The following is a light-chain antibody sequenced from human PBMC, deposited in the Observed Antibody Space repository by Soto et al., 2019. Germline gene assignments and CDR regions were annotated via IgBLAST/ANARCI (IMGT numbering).Light chain of an antibody. CDR1: QSVSKS. J-gene: IGKJ1*01. Sequence: EIVLTQSPATLSLSPGERATLSCRASQSVSKSLAWYQQKPGQAPRLLIYTTSNRATGIPARFSGSGSGTDFTLTISRLEPEDFAVYYCQQYGSSGTFGQGTKVDIK. CDR2: TTS. CDR3: QQYGSSGT. V-gene: IGKV3-20*01.